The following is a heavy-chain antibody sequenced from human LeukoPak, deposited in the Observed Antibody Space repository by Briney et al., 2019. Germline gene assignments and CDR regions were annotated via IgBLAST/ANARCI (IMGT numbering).Heavy chain of an antibody. CDR2: IKSKTDGGTT. D-gene: IGHD3-10*01. J-gene: IGHJ4*02. V-gene: IGHV3-15*01. CDR1: GITFNNTW. Sequence: GGSLRLSCAASGITFNNTWMSWVRQAPGKGLEWVGRIKSKTDGGTTEYAAPVKGRFTISRDDSENTLFLLMDSLKTEDTAVYYCTTTWSSRKGFDYWGQRTLVTVSS. CDR3: TTTWSSRKGFDY.